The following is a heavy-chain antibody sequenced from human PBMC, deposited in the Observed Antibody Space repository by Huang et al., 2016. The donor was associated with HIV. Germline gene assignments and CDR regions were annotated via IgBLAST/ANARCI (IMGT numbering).Heavy chain of an antibody. CDR3: VRAKEKGYDFWSGYRY. V-gene: IGHV3-74*02. CDR2: VEGDGSST. CDR1: GFIFRDCW. J-gene: IGHJ4*01. D-gene: IGHD3-3*01. Sequence: EVELAESGGGSVRPGQSLRLSCVGSGFIFRDCWMHWVRQIPGKGLMGVARVEGDGSSTSYADSVKGRFTIYRDKAKNTVYLQMSSLRVDDTAVYYCVRAKEKGYDFWSGYRYWGQGVQVTVSS.